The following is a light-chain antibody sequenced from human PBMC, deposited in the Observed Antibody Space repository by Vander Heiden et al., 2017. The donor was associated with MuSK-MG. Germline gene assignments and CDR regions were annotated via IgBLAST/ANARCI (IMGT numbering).Light chain of an antibody. CDR2: WAS. Sequence: DIVVTPSPASLALSLGERATINCRSSQRRLDRLNNNNYLAWFQQKPGQPPKLLIYWASTRESGVPDRFSGSGSGTDFTLTISGLQAEDVADYYCQQYYRSPLTFGGGTKVRIK. CDR1: QRRLDRLNNNNY. J-gene: IGKJ4*01. V-gene: IGKV4-1*01. CDR3: QQYYRSPLT.